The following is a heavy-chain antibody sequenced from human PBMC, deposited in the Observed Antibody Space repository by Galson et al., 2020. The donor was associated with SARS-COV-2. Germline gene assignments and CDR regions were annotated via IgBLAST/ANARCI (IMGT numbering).Heavy chain of an antibody. J-gene: IGHJ5*02. V-gene: IGHV4-31*03. CDR2: IYYSGIT. CDR1: GGSISSDGSY. CDR3: ARDVGNYYRSGRFHWFDP. Sequence: ASETLSLTCTVTGGSISSDGSYWTWIRQHPGKGLEWIGYIYYSGITYYNPSLKRRVTMSVDTSKNQFSLKLSSVTAADTAVYYCARDVGNYYRSGRFHWFDPWGQGTLVTVSS. D-gene: IGHD3-10*01.